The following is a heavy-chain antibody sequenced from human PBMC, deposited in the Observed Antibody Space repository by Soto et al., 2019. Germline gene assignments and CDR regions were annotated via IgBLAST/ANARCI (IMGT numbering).Heavy chain of an antibody. D-gene: IGHD2-8*01. Sequence: QGQLVQSGPEVKKPGASVKVSCKASGYTFSRYGISWVRQAPGQGLEWMGWVSGYNGDTKYAQKVQGRVTMTIDTSTYTAYMELRSLTSDDTAKYNCAKNGQPPYYYYGMDVWGQGTTVTVSS. V-gene: IGHV1-18*01. J-gene: IGHJ6*02. CDR3: AKNGQPPYYYYGMDV. CDR1: GYTFSRYG. CDR2: VSGYNGDT.